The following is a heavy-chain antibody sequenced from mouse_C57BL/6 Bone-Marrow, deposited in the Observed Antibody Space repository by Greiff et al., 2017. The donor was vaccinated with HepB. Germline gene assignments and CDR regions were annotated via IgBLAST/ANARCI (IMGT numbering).Heavy chain of an antibody. V-gene: IGHV7-3*01. Sequence: EVQGVESGGGLVQPGGSLSLSCAASGFTFTDYYMSWVRQPPGKALEWLGFIRNKANGYTTEYSASVKGRFTISRDNSQSILYLQMNALRAEDSATYYCARSSSYYYGSRGYFDYWGQGTTLTVSS. J-gene: IGHJ2*01. CDR1: GFTFTDYY. CDR3: ARSSSYYYGSRGYFDY. CDR2: IRNKANGYTT. D-gene: IGHD1-1*01.